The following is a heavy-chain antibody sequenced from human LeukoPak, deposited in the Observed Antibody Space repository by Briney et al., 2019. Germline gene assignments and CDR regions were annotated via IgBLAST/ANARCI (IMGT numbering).Heavy chain of an antibody. Sequence: PGGSLRLSCSASGFTFDEYAMHWVRQAPGKGLEWVALIGGDGSITYHAVSVRGRFTVSRDNSKKSLYLQMNSLRSEDSALYYCAKDNRYGLSTMDVWGQGTTVTVSS. CDR3: AKDNRYGLSTMDV. CDR1: GFTFDEYA. CDR2: IGGDGSIT. D-gene: IGHD1-14*01. J-gene: IGHJ6*02. V-gene: IGHV3-43*02.